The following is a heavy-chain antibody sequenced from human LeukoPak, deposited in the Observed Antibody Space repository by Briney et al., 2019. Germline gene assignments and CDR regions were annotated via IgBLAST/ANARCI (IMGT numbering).Heavy chain of an antibody. Sequence: GRSLRLSCAASGFTFGDYAMHWVRQAPGKGLEWVSGISCNSGSIGYADSVKGRFTISRDNAKNSLYLQMNSLRAEDTALYYCAKASDFWSGYFSYWGQGTLVTVSS. CDR3: AKASDFWSGYFSY. V-gene: IGHV3-9*01. J-gene: IGHJ4*02. CDR2: ISCNSGSI. D-gene: IGHD3-3*01. CDR1: GFTFGDYA.